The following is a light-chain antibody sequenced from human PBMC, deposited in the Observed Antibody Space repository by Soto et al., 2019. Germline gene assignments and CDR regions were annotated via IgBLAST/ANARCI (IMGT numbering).Light chain of an antibody. V-gene: IGLV2-8*01. CDR1: SSDVGGYNY. CDR3: SSYAGSNIFV. Sequence: VLTQPPSASGSPGQSVTISCTGTSSDVGGYNYVSWYQQYPGKAPKLMISEVSKRPSGVPDRFSGSKSGNTASLTVSGLQAEDKADYYCSSYAGSNIFVFGTGTKATVL. CDR2: EVS. J-gene: IGLJ1*01.